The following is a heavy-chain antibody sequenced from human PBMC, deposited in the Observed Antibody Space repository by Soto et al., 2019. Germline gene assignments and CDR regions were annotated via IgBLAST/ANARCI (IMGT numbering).Heavy chain of an antibody. CDR2: ISVTSSIT. CDR1: GFTFSSYA. CDR3: LLSEDY. D-gene: IGHD3-10*01. J-gene: IGHJ4*02. Sequence: GGSLRLSCAASGFTFSSYAMSWVRQAPGKGLECVSTISVTSSITYYADSVKGRFTISRDNSNHTLYLQMNSLRAEDTAVYYCLLSEDYWGQGTLVTVSS. V-gene: IGHV3-23*01.